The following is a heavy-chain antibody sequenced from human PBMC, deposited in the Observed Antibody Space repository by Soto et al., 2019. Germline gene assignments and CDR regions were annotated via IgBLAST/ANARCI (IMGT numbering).Heavy chain of an antibody. J-gene: IGHJ4*02. CDR3: AKDRPYDSSGSDY. V-gene: IGHV3-23*01. CDR2: ISGSGGST. D-gene: IGHD3-22*01. CDR1: GFTFSSYA. Sequence: SGGSLRLSCAASGFTFSSYAMSWVRQAPGKGLEWVSAISGSGGSTYYADSVKGQFTISRDNSKNTLYLQMNSLRAEDSAVYYCAKDRPYDSSGSDYWGQGTLVTVSS.